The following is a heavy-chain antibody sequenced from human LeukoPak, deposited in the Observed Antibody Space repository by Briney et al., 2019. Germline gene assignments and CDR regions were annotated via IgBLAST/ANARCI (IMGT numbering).Heavy chain of an antibody. D-gene: IGHD5-18*01. CDR1: GFTFSNSI. CDR2: IKRSSGIK. J-gene: IGHJ4*02. CDR3: ATPKPVSGYSYGHIDY. Sequence: PGGSLRLSCAASGFTFSNSIMHWVRQAPGKGLEWASYIKRSSGIKYYADSVKGRFTISRDNAKNTLYLQMNSLRAEDTAVYYCATPKPVSGYSYGHIDYWGQGTLVTVSS. V-gene: IGHV3-48*01.